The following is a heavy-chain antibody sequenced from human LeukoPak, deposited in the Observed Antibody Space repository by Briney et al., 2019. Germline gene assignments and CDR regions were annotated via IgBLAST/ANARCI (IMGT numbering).Heavy chain of an antibody. J-gene: IGHJ4*02. CDR3: AGGIAAAGTCYFDY. CDR1: GGTFSSYA. D-gene: IGHD6-13*01. Sequence: GASVKVSCKASGGTFSSYAISWVRQAPGQGLEWMGRIIPIFGTANYAQKFQGRVTITTDESTSTAYMELSSLRSEDTAVYYCAGGIAAAGTCYFDYWGQGTLVTVSS. CDR2: IIPIFGTA. V-gene: IGHV1-69*05.